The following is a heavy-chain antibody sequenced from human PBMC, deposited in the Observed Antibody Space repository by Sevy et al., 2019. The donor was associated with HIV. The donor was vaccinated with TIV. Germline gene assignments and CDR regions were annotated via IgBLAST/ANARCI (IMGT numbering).Heavy chain of an antibody. J-gene: IGHJ2*01. CDR3: AREWDLRYFDF. V-gene: IGHV3-11*01. D-gene: IGHD1-26*01. Sequence: GGSLRLSCAASGFTFNDYYMSWIRQSPGKGLEWLSYISDRGTTIDYADSVKGRFTISRDNAKSLMYLQMNSLKTEDTAIYYCAREWDLRYFDFWGRGTLVTVSS. CDR2: ISDRGTTI. CDR1: GFTFNDYY.